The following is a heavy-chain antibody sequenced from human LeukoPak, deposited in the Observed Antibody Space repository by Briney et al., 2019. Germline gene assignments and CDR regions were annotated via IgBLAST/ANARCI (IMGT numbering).Heavy chain of an antibody. CDR2: ISTSTI. CDR3: ARSRAGYYFDY. Sequence: PGGSLRLSCAASGFTFSDFYMSWIRQAPGKGLEWVSYISTSTIYYADSVKGRFTISRDNAKNSLYLQMNSLRAEDTAVYYCARSRAGYYFDYWGQGTLVTVSS. CDR1: GFTFSDFY. J-gene: IGHJ4*02. V-gene: IGHV3-11*04.